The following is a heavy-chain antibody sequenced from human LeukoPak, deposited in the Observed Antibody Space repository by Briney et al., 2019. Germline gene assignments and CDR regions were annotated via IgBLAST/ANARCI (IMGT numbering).Heavy chain of an antibody. V-gene: IGHV4-59*01. D-gene: IGHD6-19*01. CDR2: IFYSGNT. CDR1: GGSISNYY. J-gene: IGHJ4*02. Sequence: ASETLSLTCSVSGGSISNYYWSWIRQPPGKGLEWIGYIFYSGNTNYNPSLKSRVTISVDTSKNQSSLKLNSVTAADTAVYYCARVRYCSTHRCYDREFDNWGQGTLVTVSS. CDR3: ARVRYCSTHRCYDREFDN.